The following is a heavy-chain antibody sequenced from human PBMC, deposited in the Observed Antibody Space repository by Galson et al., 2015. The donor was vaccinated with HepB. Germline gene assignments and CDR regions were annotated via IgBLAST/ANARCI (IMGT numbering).Heavy chain of an antibody. V-gene: IGHV3-23*01. CDR3: AKALHQWLIRGAGCDD. CDR1: GFTFSNHA. CDR2: ISQDGVGT. J-gene: IGHJ4*02. Sequence: SLRLSCAASGFTFSNHAMAWVRQAPGKGLEWVSSISQDGVGTFYADSVKGRFTISRDNSKNTLFLQMNSLRVEDTAVYYCAKALHQWLIRGAGCDDWGQGTLVAVSS. D-gene: IGHD6-19*01.